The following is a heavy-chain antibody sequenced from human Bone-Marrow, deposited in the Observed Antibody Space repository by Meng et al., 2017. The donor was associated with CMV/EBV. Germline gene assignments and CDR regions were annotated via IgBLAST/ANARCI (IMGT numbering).Heavy chain of an antibody. CDR2: INPNRGGT. CDR3: AGGDCSSTSCKGDDSSGYYYFDP. Sequence: SVQVSCQASGYTFTHYYMHWVRQAPGQGRAWMGWINPNRGGTNYARKFQGRVTMTRDTSIRTAYMELSRLRSDDTAVYYCAGGDCSSTSCKGDDSSGYYYFDPWGQGTLVTVSS. D-gene: IGHD3-22*01. J-gene: IGHJ5*02. CDR1: GYTFTHYY. V-gene: IGHV1-2*02.